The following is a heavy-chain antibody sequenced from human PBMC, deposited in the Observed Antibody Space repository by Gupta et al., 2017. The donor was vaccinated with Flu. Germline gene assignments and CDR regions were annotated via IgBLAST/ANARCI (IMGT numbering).Heavy chain of an antibody. V-gene: IGHV3-30*18. D-gene: IGHD1-1*01. CDR2: ISYDGRNK. J-gene: IGHJ4*02. CDR3: AKDNIGARQQNRWNAVDY. Sequence: QVQLVESGGGVVQPGRSLRLSCAASGFTFRSYGMHWVRQAPGKGLEWVAVISYDGRNKYYADSVKGRFTISRDNSKNTLYLQMNSLRAEDTAVYYCAKDNIGARQQNRWNAVDYWGQGTLVTVSS. CDR1: GFTFRSYG.